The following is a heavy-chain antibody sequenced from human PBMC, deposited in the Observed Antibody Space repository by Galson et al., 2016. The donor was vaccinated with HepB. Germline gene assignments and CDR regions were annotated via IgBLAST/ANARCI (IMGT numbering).Heavy chain of an antibody. CDR2: ITSVSTHT. V-gene: IGHV3-21*01. CDR1: GFSFDYHT. CDR3: ARLVSVAFGLDY. Sequence: SLRLSCAASGFSFDYHTMHWVRQSPGKAPGWVSAITSVSTHTYYADSVRGRFTISRDNAKNSLYLQMTSLKVEDTAIYYCARLVSVAFGLDYWGPGTLVTVSS. D-gene: IGHD3-3*02. J-gene: IGHJ4*02.